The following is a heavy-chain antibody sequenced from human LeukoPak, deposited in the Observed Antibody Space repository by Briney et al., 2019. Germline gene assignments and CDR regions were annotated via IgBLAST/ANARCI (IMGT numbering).Heavy chain of an antibody. CDR1: GYTFTSYG. J-gene: IGHJ4*02. V-gene: IGHV1-18*01. Sequence: GASVKVSCKASGYTFTSYGISWVRQAPGQGLEWMGWISAYNGNTNYAQKLQGRVTTTTDTSTSTAYMELRSLRSDDTAVYYCARGRHYYDSSGYFTPFDYWGQGTLVTVSS. CDR2: ISAYNGNT. CDR3: ARGRHYYDSSGYFTPFDY. D-gene: IGHD3-22*01.